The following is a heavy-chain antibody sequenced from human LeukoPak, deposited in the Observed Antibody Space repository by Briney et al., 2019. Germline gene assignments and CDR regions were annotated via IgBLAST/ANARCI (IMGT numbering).Heavy chain of an antibody. J-gene: IGHJ6*02. Sequence: PSGTLSSTCTVSGGSISSYYWSWIRQPPGKGLEWIGYIYYSGSTNYNPSLKSRVTISVDTSKNQFSLKLSSVTAADTAVYYCARARLAAAGNNYYYGMEVWGQGTTVTVSS. V-gene: IGHV4-59*01. CDR2: IYYSGST. CDR1: GGSISSYY. D-gene: IGHD6-13*01. CDR3: ARARLAAAGNNYYYGMEV.